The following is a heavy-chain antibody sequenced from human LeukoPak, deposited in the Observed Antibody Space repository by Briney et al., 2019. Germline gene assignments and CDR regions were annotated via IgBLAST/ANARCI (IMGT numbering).Heavy chain of an antibody. Sequence: SETLSLTCAVYGGSFGGYYWSWIRQPPGKGLEWIGEINHSGSTNYNPSLKSRVTISVDTSKNQFSLKLSSVTAADTAVYYCARDSSSWARNWFDPWGQGTLVTVSS. CDR2: INHSGST. D-gene: IGHD6-13*01. CDR3: ARDSSSWARNWFDP. CDR1: GGSFGGYY. V-gene: IGHV4-34*01. J-gene: IGHJ5*02.